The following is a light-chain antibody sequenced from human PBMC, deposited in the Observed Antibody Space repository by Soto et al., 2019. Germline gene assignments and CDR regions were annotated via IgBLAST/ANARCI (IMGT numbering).Light chain of an antibody. J-gene: IGLJ2*01. CDR1: SSDVGAYNS. Sequence: QSALTQPRSVSGSPGQSVTISCTGTSSDVGAYNSVSWYQQHPGKAPKVMVYDVSKRPSGVPDRFSGSKSDNTAALTISGPQAEDEAYYYCCSFAGSDTLVFGGGTKLTVL. CDR2: DVS. CDR3: CSFAGSDTLV. V-gene: IGLV2-11*01.